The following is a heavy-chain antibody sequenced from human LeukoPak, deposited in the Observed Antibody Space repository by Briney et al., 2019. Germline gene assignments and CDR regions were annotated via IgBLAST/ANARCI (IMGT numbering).Heavy chain of an antibody. CDR3: ARAPRLSPFDP. CDR1: GYTFTSYY. Sequence: GASVTVSCKASGYTFTSYYMHWVRQAPGQGLEWMGIINPSGGSTSYAQKFQGRVTMTRDMYTSTVYMELSSLRSEDTAVYYCARAPRLSPFDPWGQGTLVTVSS. V-gene: IGHV1-46*01. CDR2: INPSGGST. J-gene: IGHJ5*02.